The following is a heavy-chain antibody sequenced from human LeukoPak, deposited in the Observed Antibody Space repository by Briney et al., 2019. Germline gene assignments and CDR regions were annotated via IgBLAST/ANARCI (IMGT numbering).Heavy chain of an antibody. J-gene: IGHJ4*02. D-gene: IGHD5-24*01. CDR3: ARDRRDGYNLLDY. Sequence: PGGSLRLSCAASRFTFSSYGMHWVRQAPGKGLEWVANIKQDGSENYYVDSVRGRFTISRDNAKNSLHLQMNNLRAEDTAVYYCARDRRDGYNLLDYWGQGTLVTVSS. V-gene: IGHV3-7*01. CDR1: RFTFSSYG. CDR2: IKQDGSEN.